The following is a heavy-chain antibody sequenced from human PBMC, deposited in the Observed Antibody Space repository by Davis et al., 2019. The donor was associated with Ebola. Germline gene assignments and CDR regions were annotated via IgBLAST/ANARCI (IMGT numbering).Heavy chain of an antibody. CDR2: VYYDGST. Sequence: SETLSLTCIVSGGSTSSSSYYWAWIRQPPGKGLEWIGSVYYDGSTYYNPSVKSRVTISGDTSRNQFSLRLRSVTAADTAVYYCARHPRNPGADVWGQGTTVTVSS. V-gene: IGHV4-39*01. D-gene: IGHD3-10*01. J-gene: IGHJ6*02. CDR3: ARHPRNPGADV. CDR1: GGSTSSSSYY.